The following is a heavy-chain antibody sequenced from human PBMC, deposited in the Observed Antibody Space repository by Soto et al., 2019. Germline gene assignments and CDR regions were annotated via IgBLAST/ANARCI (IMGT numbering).Heavy chain of an antibody. CDR3: ARGGPMRYCSSTSCRGPDY. D-gene: IGHD2-2*01. J-gene: IGHJ4*02. V-gene: IGHV4-59*01. Sequence: PSETLSLTCTVSGSSISSYYWSWIRQPPGKGLEWIGYIYYSGSTNYNPSLKSRVTISVDTSKNQFSLKLSSVTAADTAVYYCARGGPMRYCSSTSCRGPDYWGQGTLVTVSS. CDR1: GSSISSYY. CDR2: IYYSGST.